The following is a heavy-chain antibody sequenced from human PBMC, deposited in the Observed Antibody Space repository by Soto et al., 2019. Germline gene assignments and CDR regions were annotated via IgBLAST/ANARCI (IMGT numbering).Heavy chain of an antibody. V-gene: IGHV3-23*01. J-gene: IGHJ5*02. CDR2: ISGSGGST. Sequence: GGSLILSCAASGFTFSSYAMNWVRQAPGKGLEWVSVISGSGGSTYYADSAKGRFTISRDNAKNSLYLQMNSLRDEDTAVYYCARESRFLEWLSLNWFDPWGQGTLVTVSS. D-gene: IGHD3-3*01. CDR1: GFTFSSYA. CDR3: ARESRFLEWLSLNWFDP.